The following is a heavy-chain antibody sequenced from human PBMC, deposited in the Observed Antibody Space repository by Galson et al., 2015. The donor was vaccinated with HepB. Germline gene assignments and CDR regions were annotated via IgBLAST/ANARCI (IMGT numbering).Heavy chain of an antibody. Sequence: SLRLSCAASGFTFSSYSMNWVRQAPGKGLEWVSYISSSSSTIYYADSVKGRFTISRDNAKNSLYLQMNSLRAEDTAVYYCASRSGWTFDYWGQGTLVTVSS. D-gene: IGHD6-19*01. CDR1: GFTFSSYS. V-gene: IGHV3-48*01. J-gene: IGHJ4*02. CDR2: ISSSSSTI. CDR3: ASRSGWTFDY.